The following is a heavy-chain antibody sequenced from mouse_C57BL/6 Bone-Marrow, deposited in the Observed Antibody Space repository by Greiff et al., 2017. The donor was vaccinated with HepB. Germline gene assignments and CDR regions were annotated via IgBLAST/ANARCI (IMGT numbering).Heavy chain of an antibody. V-gene: IGHV10-3*01. CDR1: GFTFNTYA. Sequence: EVQLVESGGGLVQPKGSLKLSCAASGFTFNTYAMHWVRQAPGKGLEWVARIRSKSSNYATYYADSVKDRFTISRDDSQSMLYLQMNNLKTEDRVMYYCVRDLNTTVGSAMDYWGQGTSVTVSS. CDR3: VRDLNTTVGSAMDY. D-gene: IGHD1-1*01. CDR2: IRSKSSNYAT. J-gene: IGHJ4*01.